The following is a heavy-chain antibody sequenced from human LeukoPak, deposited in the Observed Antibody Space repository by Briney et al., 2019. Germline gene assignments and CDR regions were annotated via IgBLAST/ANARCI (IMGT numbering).Heavy chain of an antibody. CDR2: INHSGST. CDR1: GGSFSGYY. V-gene: IGHV4-34*01. J-gene: IGHJ5*02. CDR3: ARAPIVVVPAAGTGWFDP. Sequence: SETLSLTCAVYGGSFSGYYWSWIRQPPGKGLEWIGEINHSGSTNYNPSLKNRVTISVDTSKNQFSLKLSSVTAADTAAYYCARAPIVVVPAAGTGWFDPWGQGTLVTVSS. D-gene: IGHD2-2*01.